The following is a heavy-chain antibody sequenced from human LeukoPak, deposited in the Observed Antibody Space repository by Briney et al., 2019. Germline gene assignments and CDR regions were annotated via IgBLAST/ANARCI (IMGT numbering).Heavy chain of an antibody. D-gene: IGHD3-10*01. CDR2: IFHSENT. CDR3: AREYLEYGSGNDYFDY. V-gene: IGHV4-34*12. J-gene: IGHJ4*02. CDR1: GGSFSGYY. Sequence: SETLSLTCAVYGGSFSGYYWSWIRQPPGKGLEWIGNIFHSENTYYNPSLKSRVTISLDTSKNHFSLKVSSVTAADTAVYYCAREYLEYGSGNDYFDYWGQGTLVTVSS.